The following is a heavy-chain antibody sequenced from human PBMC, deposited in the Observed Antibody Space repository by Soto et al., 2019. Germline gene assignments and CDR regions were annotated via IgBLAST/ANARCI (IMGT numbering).Heavy chain of an antibody. Sequence: QVQLVQSGAEVKKPGSSVKVSCKASGGTFSSYAISWVRQAPGQGLEWMGGIIPIFGTANYAQKFQGRVTITADESTSTAYMELSSLRSEDTAVYYCARVPPAYSIGWAMTGADAFDIWGQGTMVTVSS. D-gene: IGHD6-19*01. V-gene: IGHV1-69*12. CDR3: ARVPPAYSIGWAMTGADAFDI. J-gene: IGHJ3*02. CDR1: GGTFSSYA. CDR2: IIPIFGTA.